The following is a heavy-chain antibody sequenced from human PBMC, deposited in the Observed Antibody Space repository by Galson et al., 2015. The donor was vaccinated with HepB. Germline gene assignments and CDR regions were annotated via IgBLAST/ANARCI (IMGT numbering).Heavy chain of an antibody. CDR2: ITGSGSDT. V-gene: IGHV3-23*01. J-gene: IGHJ4*02. Sequence: SLRLSCAASGFTFSNYPMRWVRQAPGKGLEWVSGITGSGSDTYYADSVKGRFTISRDNSKNTLYLQMNSLRDEDTAIYYCAKETRVANWDKSGYSDYWGQGTLVTVSP. CDR1: GFTFSNYP. CDR3: AKETRVANWDKSGYSDY. D-gene: IGHD3-3*01.